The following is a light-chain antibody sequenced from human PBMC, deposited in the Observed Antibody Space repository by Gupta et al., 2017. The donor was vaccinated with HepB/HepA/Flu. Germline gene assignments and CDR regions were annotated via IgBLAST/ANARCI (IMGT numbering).Light chain of an antibody. V-gene: IGLV10-54*01. CDR1: SNNVGNEG. CDR2: RNN. J-gene: IGLJ3*02. Sequence: QAGLTQPPSVSQGLRQTATLTCTRNSNNVGNEGAAWPQQHQGHPPHLLSYRNNNRPSAISEKLAAGRAGKTDERNIKGRQPEEESYYAGSGWDSRLRAVVVGGGTKMAVL. CDR3: SGWDSRLRAVV.